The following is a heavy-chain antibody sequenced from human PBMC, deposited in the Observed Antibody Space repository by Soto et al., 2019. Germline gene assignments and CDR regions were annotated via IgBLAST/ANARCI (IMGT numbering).Heavy chain of an antibody. Sequence: QLQLQRGGAGLLKPSETRSLRGVVNIGSFSGNYWTGIRQTPGKGLEWIGEISHSGSTNYNPSLMSRVTMSADTSKKQFSLRLSSVTAADTALYFCARGYESSRRYLPLLDYWGQGTLVTVSS. J-gene: IGHJ4*02. CDR2: ISHSGST. V-gene: IGHV4-34*01. D-gene: IGHD3-22*01. CDR3: ARGYESSRRYLPLLDY. CDR1: IGSFSGNY.